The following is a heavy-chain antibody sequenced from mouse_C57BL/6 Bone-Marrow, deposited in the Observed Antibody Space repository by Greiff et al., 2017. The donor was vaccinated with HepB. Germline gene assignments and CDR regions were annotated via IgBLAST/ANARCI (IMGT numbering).Heavy chain of an antibody. CDR2: ISSGGSYT. CDR3: ARHRWTY. J-gene: IGHJ3*01. CDR1: GFTFSSYG. Sequence: EVKLMESGGDLVKPGGSLKLSCAASGFTFSSYGMSWVRQTPDKRLEWVATISSGGSYTYYPDSVKGRFTISRDNAKNTLYLQMSSLKSEDTAMYYCARHRWTYWGQGTLVTVSA. D-gene: IGHD1-1*02. V-gene: IGHV5-6*01.